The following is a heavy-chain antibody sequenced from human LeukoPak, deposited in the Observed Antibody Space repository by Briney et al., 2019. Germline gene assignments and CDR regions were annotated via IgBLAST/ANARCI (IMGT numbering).Heavy chain of an antibody. Sequence: PSETLSLTCTVSGGSITSYYWSWIRQSPGKGLEWIGCISHSGGANYNPSLKSRLTISLDTSKNHFSLNLTSVTAADTAVYYCATGAVAPKHWGQGTLVSVSS. CDR1: GGSITSYY. D-gene: IGHD4/OR15-4a*01. CDR3: ATGAVAPKH. V-gene: IGHV4-59*08. CDR2: ISHSGGA. J-gene: IGHJ4*02.